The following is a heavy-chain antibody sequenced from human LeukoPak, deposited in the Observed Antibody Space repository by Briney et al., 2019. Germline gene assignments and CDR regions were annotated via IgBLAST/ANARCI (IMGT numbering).Heavy chain of an antibody. D-gene: IGHD3-10*01. CDR3: ARGERGVIAY. V-gene: IGHV4-59*01. CDR1: GGSISSYY. J-gene: IGHJ4*02. CDR2: IYYSGST. Sequence: PSETLSLTCTVSGGSISSYYWSWIPQPPGKGLEWIGYIYYSGSTNYNPSLKSRVTISVDTSKNQFSLKLSSVTAADTAVYYCARGERGVIAYWGQGTLVTVSS.